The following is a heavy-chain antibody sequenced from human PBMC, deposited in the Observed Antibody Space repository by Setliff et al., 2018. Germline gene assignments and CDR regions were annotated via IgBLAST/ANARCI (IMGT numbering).Heavy chain of an antibody. CDR3: ARRQGANWGSDYYYGMDV. J-gene: IGHJ6*02. D-gene: IGHD7-27*01. Sequence: ASVKVSCKASGYTFTSYYMHWVRQAPGQGLEWMGIINPSGGSTSYAQKFQGRVTMTRDTSTSTVYLQWSSLKAPDTAMYYCARRQGANWGSDYYYGMDVWGQGTTVTVSS. CDR1: GYTFTSYY. V-gene: IGHV1-46*01. CDR2: INPSGGST.